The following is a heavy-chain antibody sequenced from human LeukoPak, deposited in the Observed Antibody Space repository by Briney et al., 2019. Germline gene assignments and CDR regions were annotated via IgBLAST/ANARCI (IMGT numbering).Heavy chain of an antibody. Sequence: PGGSLRLSCAASGFTFNDYAMHWVRQAPGKGLEWVSGISWNSGSIGYADSVKGRITISRDNPKNSLYLQMNSLRAEDTALYYCAKDYYDSSGYYFDYWGQGTLVTVSS. CDR2: ISWNSGSI. V-gene: IGHV3-9*01. CDR1: GFTFNDYA. J-gene: IGHJ4*02. D-gene: IGHD3-22*01. CDR3: AKDYYDSSGYYFDY.